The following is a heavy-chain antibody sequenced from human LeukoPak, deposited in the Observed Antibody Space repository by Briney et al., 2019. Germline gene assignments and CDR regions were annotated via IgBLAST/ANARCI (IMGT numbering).Heavy chain of an antibody. J-gene: IGHJ6*04. CDR2: ISSSGSTI. V-gene: IGHV3-48*03. CDR1: GFTFSSYA. Sequence: GGSLRLSCAASGFTFSSYAMHWVRQAPGKWLEWVSYISSSGSTIYYADSVKGRFTISRDNAKSSLYLQMNSLRAEDTAVYYCAELGITMIGGVWGKGTTVTISS. CDR3: AELGITMIGGV. D-gene: IGHD3-10*02.